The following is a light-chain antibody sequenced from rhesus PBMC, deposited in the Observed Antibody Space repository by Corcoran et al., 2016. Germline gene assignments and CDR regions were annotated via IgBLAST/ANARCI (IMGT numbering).Light chain of an antibody. CDR3: CSYTTSSTV. CDR1: ISDIGGYNY. Sequence: QSAPTQPPSVSGSPGQSVTFSCTGIISDIGGYNYVSWYQQHPGKAPELLIYGVSNRPSGVSDRFSGSKSGNTASLTISGLQAEDEADYYFCSYTTSSTVFGSGTKLTVL. J-gene: IGLJ6*01. CDR2: GVS. V-gene: IGLV2S7*01.